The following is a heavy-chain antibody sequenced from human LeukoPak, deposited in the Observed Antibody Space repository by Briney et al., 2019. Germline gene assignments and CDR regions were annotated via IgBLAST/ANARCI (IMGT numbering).Heavy chain of an antibody. CDR2: IKQDGREK. CDR3: ARGVGREVLWFGELLFGAYYYYYMDV. Sequence: GGSLRLSCAASGFTFSSYWMSWVRQAPGKGLEWVANIKQDGREKYYVDSVKGRFTISRDNAKNSLYLQMNSLRAEDTAVYYCARGVGREVLWFGELLFGAYYYYYMDVWGKGTTVTVSS. D-gene: IGHD3-10*01. V-gene: IGHV3-7*01. J-gene: IGHJ6*03. CDR1: GFTFSSYW.